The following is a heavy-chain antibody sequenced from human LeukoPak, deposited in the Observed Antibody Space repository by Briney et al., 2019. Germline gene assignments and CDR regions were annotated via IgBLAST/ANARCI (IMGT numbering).Heavy chain of an antibody. Sequence: GGSLRLSCAASGFTFSSYGMHWVRQAPGKGLEWVSAISGSGGSTYYADSVKGRFTISRDNSKNTLYLQMNSLRAEDTAVYYCAKDRGSSWYLDGLDYWGQGTLVTVSS. CDR3: AKDRGSSWYLDGLDY. CDR2: ISGSGGST. J-gene: IGHJ4*02. CDR1: GFTFSSYG. D-gene: IGHD6-13*01. V-gene: IGHV3-23*01.